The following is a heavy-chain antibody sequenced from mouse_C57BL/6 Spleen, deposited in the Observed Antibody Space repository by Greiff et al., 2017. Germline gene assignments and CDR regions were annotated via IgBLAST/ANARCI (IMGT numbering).Heavy chain of an antibody. J-gene: IGHJ3*01. CDR3: ARVDYDYLLAY. Sequence: DVKLVESGGGLVKPGGSLKLSCAASGFTFSSYAMSWVRQTPEKRLEWVATISDGGSYTYYPDNVKGRFTISRDNAKNNLYLQMSHLKSEDTAMYYCARVDYDYLLAYWGQGTLVTVSA. CDR2: ISDGGSYT. D-gene: IGHD2-4*01. V-gene: IGHV5-4*03. CDR1: GFTFSSYA.